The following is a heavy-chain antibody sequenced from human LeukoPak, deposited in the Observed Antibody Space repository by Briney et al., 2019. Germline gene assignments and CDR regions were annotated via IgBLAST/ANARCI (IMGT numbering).Heavy chain of an antibody. D-gene: IGHD5-18*01. CDR3: AKDLDLCSYGYGLGAFDI. CDR2: ISYDGSNK. J-gene: IGHJ3*02. Sequence: GSLRLSCAASGFTFSSYGMHWVRQAPGKGLEWVAVISYDGSNKYYADSVKGRSTISRDNSKNTLYLQMNSLRAEDTAVYYCAKDLDLCSYGYGLGAFDIWGQGTMVTVSS. V-gene: IGHV3-30*18. CDR1: GFTFSSYG.